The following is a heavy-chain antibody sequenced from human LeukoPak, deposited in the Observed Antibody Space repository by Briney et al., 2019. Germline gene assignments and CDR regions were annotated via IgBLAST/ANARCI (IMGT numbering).Heavy chain of an antibody. CDR1: GGSLSSSSYY. V-gene: IGHV4-39*01. CDR2: IYYSGST. Sequence: SETLSLTCTVSGGSLSSSSYYWGWIRQPPGKGLEWIGSIYYSGSTYYNPSLKSRVTISVDTSKNQFSLKLSSVTAADTAVYYCASEHGGIAVATIDYWGQGTLVTVSS. CDR3: ASEHGGIAVATIDY. D-gene: IGHD6-19*01. J-gene: IGHJ4*02.